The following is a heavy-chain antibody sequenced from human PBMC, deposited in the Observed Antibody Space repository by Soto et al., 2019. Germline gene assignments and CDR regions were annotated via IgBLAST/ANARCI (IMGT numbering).Heavy chain of an antibody. CDR3: ARSWAGTWFDP. J-gene: IGHJ5*02. Sequence: SETLSLTCTVSGGSISSGGYYWSWIRQHPGKGLEWIGYIYYSGSTYYNPSLKSRVTISVDTSKNQFSLKLSSVTAADTAVYYCARSWAGTWFDPWGQGTLVTVSS. D-gene: IGHD6-19*01. CDR2: IYYSGST. V-gene: IGHV4-31*03. CDR1: GGSISSGGYY.